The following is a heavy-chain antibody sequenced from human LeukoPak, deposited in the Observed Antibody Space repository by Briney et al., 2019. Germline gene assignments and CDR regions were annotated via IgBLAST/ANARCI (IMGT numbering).Heavy chain of an antibody. Sequence: ASVTVSCKASGYTFTSYGISWVRQAPGQGLEWMGWISGYNGKTNYAQKLQGRVTMTTETSTSTAYMELRSLRSDDTAVYYCARDPTYYYDSRGSYYGGAFDMWGHGTMFIVSS. D-gene: IGHD3-22*01. V-gene: IGHV1-18*01. CDR1: GYTFTSYG. CDR3: ARDPTYYYDSRGSYYGGAFDM. CDR2: ISGYNGKT. J-gene: IGHJ3*02.